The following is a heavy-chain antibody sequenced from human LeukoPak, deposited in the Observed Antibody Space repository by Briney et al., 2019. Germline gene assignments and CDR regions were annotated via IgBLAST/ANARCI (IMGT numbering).Heavy chain of an antibody. CDR1: GFTFSSYA. CDR2: ISGSGGST. Sequence: GGSLRLSCAASGFTFSSYAMSWVRQAPVKGLEWVSAISGSGGSTYYADSVKGRFTISRDNSKNTLYLQMNSLRAEDTAVYYCAKDPLHDYGDHYFDYWGQGTLVTVSS. V-gene: IGHV3-23*01. D-gene: IGHD4-17*01. J-gene: IGHJ4*02. CDR3: AKDPLHDYGDHYFDY.